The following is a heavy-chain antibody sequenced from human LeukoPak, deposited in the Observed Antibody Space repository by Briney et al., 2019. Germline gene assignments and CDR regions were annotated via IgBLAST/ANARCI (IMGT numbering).Heavy chain of an antibody. CDR1: GYTFTGYY. V-gene: IGHV1-2*02. CDR2: INPNSGDT. Sequence: ASVKVSCKASGYTFTGYYIHWVRQTPGQGLECMGWINPNSGDTNYAQKFQGRVTMTRDTSISTAYMELNRLTSDDTAVYYCARDGACSSTSCQNFDYWGQGTLVTVS. J-gene: IGHJ4*02. CDR3: ARDGACSSTSCQNFDY. D-gene: IGHD2-2*01.